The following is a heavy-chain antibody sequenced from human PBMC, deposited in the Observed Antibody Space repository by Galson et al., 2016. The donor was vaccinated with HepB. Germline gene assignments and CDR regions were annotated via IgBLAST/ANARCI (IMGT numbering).Heavy chain of an antibody. D-gene: IGHD1-1*01. Sequence: SLRLSCAASGFTFSSDYMDWVRQAPGKGLEWVSAICSGGGRTYDADSVKGLFTSSRDNSKNTVYLQINSMGGEDTAVYYCANDPTMGRYNKFDYWGQGTLVTVSS. J-gene: IGHJ4*02. CDR2: ICSGGGRT. CDR1: GFTFSSDY. V-gene: IGHV3-23*01. CDR3: ANDPTMGRYNKFDY.